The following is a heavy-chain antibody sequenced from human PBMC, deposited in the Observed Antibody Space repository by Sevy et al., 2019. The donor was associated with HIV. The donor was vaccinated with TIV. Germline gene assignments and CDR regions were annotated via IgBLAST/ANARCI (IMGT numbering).Heavy chain of an antibody. CDR2: ISWNSGSI. CDR3: SGGPGYYYYGMDV. V-gene: IGHV3-9*01. Sequence: GGSLRLSCAASGFTFDDYAMHWVRQAPGKGLEWVSGISWNSGSIGYADSVKGRFTTSRDNAKNSLYLQMNSLRAEDTALYYCSGGPGYYYYGMDVWGQGTTVTVSS. J-gene: IGHJ6*02. CDR1: GFTFDDYA. D-gene: IGHD3-10*01.